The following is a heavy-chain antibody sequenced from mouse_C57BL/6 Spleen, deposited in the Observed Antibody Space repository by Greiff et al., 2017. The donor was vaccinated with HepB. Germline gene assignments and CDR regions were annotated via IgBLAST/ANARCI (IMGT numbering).Heavy chain of an antibody. CDR3: ARDLDCDFDV. J-gene: IGHJ1*01. CDR1: GYSITSGYY. V-gene: IGHV3-6*01. CDR2: ISYDGSN. Sequence: EVKLEQSGPGLVKPSPSLSLTCSVTGYSITSGYYWNWIRQFPGNKLEWMGYISYDGSNNYNPYLKNRISITRDTSTNQLFLKLNSVTTEDTATYDCARDLDCDFDVWGAGTTVTVSS.